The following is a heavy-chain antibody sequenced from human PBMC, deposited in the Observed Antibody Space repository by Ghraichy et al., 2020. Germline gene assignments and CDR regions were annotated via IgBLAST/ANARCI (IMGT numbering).Heavy chain of an antibody. CDR2: ISSSGSRT. CDR3: AREGTLDAFDF. Sequence: GGSLRLSCAASGFTFSSYEMNWVRQAPGKGLEWVSYISSSGSRTYYADSVNGRFSISRDNAKNSLFLQMSSLRAEDTAVYYCAREGTLDAFDFWGQGTVVTVSS. V-gene: IGHV3-48*03. J-gene: IGHJ3*01. CDR1: GFTFSSYE. D-gene: IGHD3-10*01.